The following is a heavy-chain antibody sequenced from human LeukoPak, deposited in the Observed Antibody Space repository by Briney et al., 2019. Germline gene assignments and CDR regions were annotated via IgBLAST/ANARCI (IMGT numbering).Heavy chain of an antibody. D-gene: IGHD3-10*02. CDR3: ARERMFGEIFRSPSLDV. Sequence: SQTLSLTYAASGGSITRRVYCRSWIRQHPGKGLEWIGYIYYSGSTYYNPSLKSRVTISVDTSKNQFSLKLSFVTAADTAVYFCARERMFGEIFRSPSLDVGGQGTTVTVSS. CDR2: IYYSGST. CDR1: GGSITRRVYC. V-gene: IGHV4-31*11. J-gene: IGHJ6*02.